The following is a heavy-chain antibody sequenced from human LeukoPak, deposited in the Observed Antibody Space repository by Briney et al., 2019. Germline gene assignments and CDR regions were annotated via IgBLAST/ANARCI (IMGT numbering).Heavy chain of an antibody. Sequence: AGGSLRLSCAASGFTFSSYAMHWVRQAPGKGLEWVAVISYDGSNKYYADSVKGRFTISRDNSKNTLYLQMNSLRAEDTAVYYCARPVGQKVYCSGGSCYSEWDDYWGQGTLVTVSS. CDR2: ISYDGSNK. V-gene: IGHV3-30-3*01. J-gene: IGHJ4*02. D-gene: IGHD2-15*01. CDR1: GFTFSSYA. CDR3: ARPVGQKVYCSGGSCYSEWDDY.